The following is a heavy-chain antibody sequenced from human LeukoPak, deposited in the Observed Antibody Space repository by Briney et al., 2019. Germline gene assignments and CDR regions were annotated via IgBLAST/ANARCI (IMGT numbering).Heavy chain of an antibody. J-gene: IGHJ3*02. CDR3: ASQEYSSGFDAFDI. Sequence: VGSLRLSCAASGFTFSSYGMHWVRQAPGKGLEWVAVISYDGSNKYYADSVKGRFTISRGNSKNTLYLQMNSLRAEDTAVYYCASQEYSSGFDAFDIWGQGTMVTVSS. D-gene: IGHD6-19*01. CDR2: ISYDGSNK. CDR1: GFTFSSYG. V-gene: IGHV3-30*03.